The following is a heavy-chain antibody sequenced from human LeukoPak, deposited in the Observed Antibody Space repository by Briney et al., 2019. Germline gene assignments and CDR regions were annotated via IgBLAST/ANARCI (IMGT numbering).Heavy chain of an antibody. CDR1: GGSISSYY. CDR2: IYHSGST. J-gene: IGHJ3*02. D-gene: IGHD6-6*01. V-gene: IGHV4-59*01. Sequence: DPSETLSLTCTVSGGSISSYYWSWIRQPPGKGLEWIGYIYHSGSTNYNPPLKSRVTISVDTSKNQFSLKLSSVTAADTAVYYCARDQVIAAHDHDAFDIWGQGTMVTVSS. CDR3: ARDQVIAAHDHDAFDI.